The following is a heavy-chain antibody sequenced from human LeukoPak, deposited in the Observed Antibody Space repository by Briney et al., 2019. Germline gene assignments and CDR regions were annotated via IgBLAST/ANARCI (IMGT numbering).Heavy chain of an antibody. V-gene: IGHV4-31*03. CDR3: ARRGYSSSCDP. D-gene: IGHD6-13*01. J-gene: IGHJ5*02. CDR2: IYYSGST. CDR1: GGSISSGGYY. Sequence: SETLSLTCTVSGGSISSGGYYWSWIRQHPGKGLEWIGYIYYSGSTYYNPSLKSRVTISVDTSKNQFSLKLSSVTAADTAVYYCARRGYSSSCDPWGQGTLVTVSS.